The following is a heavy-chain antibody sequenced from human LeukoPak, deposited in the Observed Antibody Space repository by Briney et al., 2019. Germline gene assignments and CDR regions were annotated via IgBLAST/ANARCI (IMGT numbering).Heavy chain of an antibody. Sequence: GGSLRLSCAVSGSTFSNYWMSWVRQAPGKGLEWVARIKEDVSEENYVDSVQGRFTISRDNAKNSLYLQMNSLRAEATAVYYCARVLSWGFFDFWGQGTLVTVSS. CDR3: ARVLSWGFFDF. D-gene: IGHD3-16*01. CDR1: GSTFSNYW. V-gene: IGHV3-7*01. J-gene: IGHJ4*02. CDR2: IKEDVSEE.